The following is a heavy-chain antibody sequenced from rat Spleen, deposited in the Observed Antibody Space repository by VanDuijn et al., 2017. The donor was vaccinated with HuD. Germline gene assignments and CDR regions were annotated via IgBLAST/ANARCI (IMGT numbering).Heavy chain of an antibody. CDR1: GFTFNIYW. J-gene: IGHJ3*01. V-gene: IGHV5-31*01. D-gene: IGHD1-1*01. Sequence: EVQLVESGGGLVQPGRSLKLSCVASGFTFNIYWMTWIRQAPGKGLEWVASITNTGGNIYYPDSVRGRFTISRDNAKSTLYLQMDSLRSEDTATYYCARHGVTTVVTWFAYWGQGTLVTVSS. CDR2: ITNTGGNI. CDR3: ARHGVTTVVTWFAY.